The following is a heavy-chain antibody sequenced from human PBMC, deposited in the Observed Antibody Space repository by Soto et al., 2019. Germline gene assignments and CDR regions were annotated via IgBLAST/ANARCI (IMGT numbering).Heavy chain of an antibody. CDR1: GGSITNYY. CDR2: IYYSGST. Sequence: SETLSLTCTVSGGSITNYYWSWIRQPPGKGLEWIGFIYYSGSTNYNPSLKSRVTTSVDTSKNQFSLKLSSVTAADTAVYYCARDRGIFGVVINYYYYGMDVWGQGTTVTVSS. V-gene: IGHV4-59*01. D-gene: IGHD3-3*01. CDR3: ARDRGIFGVVINYYYYGMDV. J-gene: IGHJ6*02.